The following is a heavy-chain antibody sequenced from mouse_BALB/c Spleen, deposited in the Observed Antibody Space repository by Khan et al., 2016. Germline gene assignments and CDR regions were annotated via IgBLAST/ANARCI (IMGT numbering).Heavy chain of an antibody. CDR2: VNPNIGGT. J-gene: IGHJ2*01. CDR1: GYTFTDYT. V-gene: IGHV1-22*01. Sequence: VQLQQPGPELVKPGASVKISCKTFGYTFTDYTIHWVKQSLGKSLEWIGNVNPNIGGTNYNQKFKGKATLTVDRSSNTAYMELRSLTSEDSAVYFCARRVGFDNWGQGTTLTVSS. CDR3: ARRVGFDN.